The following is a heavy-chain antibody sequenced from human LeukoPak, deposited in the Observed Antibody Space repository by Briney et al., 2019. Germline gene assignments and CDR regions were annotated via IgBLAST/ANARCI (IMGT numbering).Heavy chain of an antibody. V-gene: IGHV3-7*01. Sequence: GGSLRLSCADSGFTFSSYWMSWVRQAPGKGLEWVANIKQDGSEKYYVDSVKGRFTISRDNAKNSLYLQMNSLRAEDTAVYYCARDYGANPVWGRGTLVTVSS. CDR3: ARDYGANPV. D-gene: IGHD4-23*01. CDR2: IKQDGSEK. J-gene: IGHJ4*02. CDR1: GFTFSSYW.